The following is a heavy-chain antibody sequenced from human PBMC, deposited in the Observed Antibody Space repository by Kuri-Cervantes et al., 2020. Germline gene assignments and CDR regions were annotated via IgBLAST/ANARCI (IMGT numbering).Heavy chain of an antibody. CDR3: ARHTSLTSFDY. V-gene: IGHV5-51*01. Sequence: GGSLRLSCKGSGYSFTSYWIGWVRQMPGKGLEWMGIIYPGDSDTRYSPSFQGQVTISADKSISTAYLQWGSLKASDTAMYYCARHTSLTSFDYWGQGTLVTVSS. CDR2: IYPGDSDT. CDR1: GYSFTSYW. J-gene: IGHJ4*02. D-gene: IGHD2-2*01.